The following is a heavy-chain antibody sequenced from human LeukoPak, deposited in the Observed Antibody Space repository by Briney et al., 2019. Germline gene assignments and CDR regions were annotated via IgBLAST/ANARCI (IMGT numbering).Heavy chain of an antibody. D-gene: IGHD3-10*01. J-gene: IGHJ3*02. Sequence: GGSLRLSCAASGFTFSTHGMNWVRQAPGKGLEWVSFIDTTTSYKYYADSVKGRFTISRDNAKNSLYLQMNSLRADDTAFYYCARGGSITILRGVAISDGFDIWGQGTMVTVSS. V-gene: IGHV3-21*01. CDR2: IDTTTSYK. CDR1: GFTFSTHG. CDR3: ARGGSITILRGVAISDGFDI.